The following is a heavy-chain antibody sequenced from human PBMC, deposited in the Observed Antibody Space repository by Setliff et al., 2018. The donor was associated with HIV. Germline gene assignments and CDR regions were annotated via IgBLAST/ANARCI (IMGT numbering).Heavy chain of an antibody. V-gene: IGHV4-61*05. Sequence: PSETLSLTCTVSGGSISSSSYYWGWIRQPPGKGLEWIGEIYHSGSTKYNPSLKSRVTISVDKSKNQFSLKLSSVAAADTAVYYCARGSSSWYIYFDYWGQGTLVTVSS. CDR2: IYHSGST. D-gene: IGHD6-13*01. J-gene: IGHJ4*02. CDR1: GGSISSSSYY. CDR3: ARGSSSWYIYFDY.